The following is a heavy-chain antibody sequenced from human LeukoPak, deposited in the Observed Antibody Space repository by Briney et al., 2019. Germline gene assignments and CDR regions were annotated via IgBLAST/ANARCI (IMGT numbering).Heavy chain of an antibody. V-gene: IGHV4-38-2*02. J-gene: IGHJ4*02. CDR3: VKDIYNSDWTALDY. D-gene: IGHD6-19*01. CDR1: GYSISSGYY. CDR2: IYHSGSA. Sequence: SETLSLTCAASGYSISSGYYWGWIRQPPGKGLEWIGNIYHSGSAYYNPSLKSRVTMSVDTSKNQFSLKLSSVTATDTAMYYCVKDIYNSDWTALDYWGQGTLVTVSS.